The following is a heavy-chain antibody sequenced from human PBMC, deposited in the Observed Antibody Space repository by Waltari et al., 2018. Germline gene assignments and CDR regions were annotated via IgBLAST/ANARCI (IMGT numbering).Heavy chain of an antibody. CDR2: ISIGDDT. V-gene: IGHV3-23*01. Sequence: EVQLLESGGELVQAGGSLRLSCGVSGFTFKSYAINCVRRAPGPGVWSVSAISIGDDTFHADSVTVRFTISRDTPKDTVYLRVSSLRADDTAVYYCAKPFYNWDDPLVSWGQGTLVTVSS. D-gene: IGHD1-20*01. J-gene: IGHJ5*02. CDR1: GFTFKSYA. CDR3: AKPFYNWDDPLVS.